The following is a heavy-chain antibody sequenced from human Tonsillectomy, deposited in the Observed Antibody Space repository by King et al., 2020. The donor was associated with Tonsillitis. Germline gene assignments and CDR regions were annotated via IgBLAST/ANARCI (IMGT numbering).Heavy chain of an antibody. J-gene: IGHJ4*02. D-gene: IGHD3-10*01. CDR3: ARAGFGPRGVAWFGETWSGFDY. V-gene: IGHV7-4-1*02. CDR1: GYTFTSYA. Sequence: VQLVESGSELKKPGASVKISCKASGYTFTSYAMNWVRQAPGQGLEWRGWINTNTGNQTYAQGFTGRFVFSLDTSVSTTYLQISSLKAEDTAVYYCARAGFGPRGVAWFGETWSGFDYWGQGTLVTVSS. CDR2: INTNTGNQ.